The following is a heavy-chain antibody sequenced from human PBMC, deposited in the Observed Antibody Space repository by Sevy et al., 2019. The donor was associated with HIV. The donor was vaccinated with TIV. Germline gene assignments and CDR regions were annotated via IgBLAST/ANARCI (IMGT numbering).Heavy chain of an antibody. CDR1: GFTVSSNY. CDR2: IYSGGST. Sequence: GGSLRLSCAGSGFTVSSNYMSWVRQAPGKGLEWVSIIYSGGSTHYTDSMKGRFVISRDDSKNTLYLQMNSLRAEDTAVYYCARSGFSSGSLFWYFDLWGRGTLVTVSS. CDR3: ARSGFSSGSLFWYFDL. V-gene: IGHV3-53*01. J-gene: IGHJ2*01. D-gene: IGHD3-10*01.